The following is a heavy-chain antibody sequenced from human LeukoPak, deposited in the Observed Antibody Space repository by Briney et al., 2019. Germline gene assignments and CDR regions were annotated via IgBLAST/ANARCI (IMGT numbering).Heavy chain of an antibody. CDR2: ISAYNGNT. V-gene: IGHV1-8*02. CDR1: GYTFTSYG. D-gene: IGHD6-13*01. J-gene: IGHJ6*03. CDR3: ARMYKVYSSSWYRIAVAGTETYYYYMDV. Sequence: GASVKVSCKASGYTFTSYGTSWVRQAPGQGLEWMGWISAYNGNTGYAQKFQGRVTMTRNTSISTAYMELSSLRSEDTAVYYCARMYKVYSSSWYRIAVAGTETYYYYMDVWGKGTTVTISS.